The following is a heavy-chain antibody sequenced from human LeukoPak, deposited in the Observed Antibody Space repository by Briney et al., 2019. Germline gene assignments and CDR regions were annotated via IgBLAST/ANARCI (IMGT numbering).Heavy chain of an antibody. D-gene: IGHD6-13*01. V-gene: IGHV3-23*01. Sequence: GGSLRLSCAASGFTFSSYAMSWVRQAPGKGLEWVSAISRSGGSTYYADSVKGRFTISRDNSKNTLYLQMNSLRAEDTAVYYCAKDPNPVAAAGLYYFDYWGQGTLVTVSS. CDR3: AKDPNPVAAAGLYYFDY. CDR2: ISRSGGST. CDR1: GFTFSSYA. J-gene: IGHJ4*02.